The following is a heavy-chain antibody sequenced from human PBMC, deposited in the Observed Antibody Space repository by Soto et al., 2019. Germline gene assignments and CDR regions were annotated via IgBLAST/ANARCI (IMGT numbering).Heavy chain of an antibody. J-gene: IGHJ4*02. CDR2: IYYSGST. V-gene: IGHV4-39*01. Sequence: SETLSLTCTVSGGSISSSSYYWGWIRQPPGKGLEWIGSIYYSGSTYYNPSLKSRVTISVDTSKNQFSLKLSSVTAADTAVYYCARRVQRPIYFGYWGQGTLVTVSS. CDR1: GGSISSSSYY. D-gene: IGHD6-13*01. CDR3: ARRVQRPIYFGY.